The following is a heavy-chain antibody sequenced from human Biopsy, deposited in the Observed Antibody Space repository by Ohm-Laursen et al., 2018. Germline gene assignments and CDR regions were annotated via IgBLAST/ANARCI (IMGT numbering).Heavy chain of an antibody. D-gene: IGHD2/OR15-2a*01. CDR2: IYSGGNT. CDR1: GYSIIPSGPEN. CDR3: ARGMRTTGWPYFDY. V-gene: IGHV4-61*01. J-gene: IGHJ4*02. Sequence: GTLSLTCTLSGYSIIPSGPENWSWIRQPPGQGLQYIGFIYSGGNTNYNPSLRSRVTMSVDTSKNRFSLRLNSVTAADTAVYYCARGMRTTGWPYFDYWGQGILVTVSS.